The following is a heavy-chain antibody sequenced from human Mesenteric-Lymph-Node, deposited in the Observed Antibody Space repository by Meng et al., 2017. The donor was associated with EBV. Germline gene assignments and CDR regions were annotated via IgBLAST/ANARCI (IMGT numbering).Heavy chain of an antibody. CDR3: ARRIDFWSHYSDY. CDR1: VAAISSDNW. D-gene: IGHD3-3*01. V-gene: IGHV4-4*02. Sequence: PLTDSGPGRVKPSRGLSVTLPFSVAAISSDNWWIWVRQPPGKGLEWIGEIYQSGNTNYNPSLKSRLVISVDKSKNQFSLKLSSVTAADTAVYYCARRIDFWSHYSDYWGQGILVTVSS. CDR2: IYQSGNT. J-gene: IGHJ4*02.